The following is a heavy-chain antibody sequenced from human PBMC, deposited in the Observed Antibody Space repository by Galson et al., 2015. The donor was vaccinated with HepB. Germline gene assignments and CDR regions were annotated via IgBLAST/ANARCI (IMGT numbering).Heavy chain of an antibody. Sequence: SLRLSCAASGFTFSDYYMSWIRQAPGKGLEWVSFISRGDSNMYYADSVKGRFTISRDNAKNSLYLQMNSLRAEDTAVYYCARVEASDFWSGYYATSYYYYMDVWGKGTTVTVSS. D-gene: IGHD3-3*01. CDR3: ARVEASDFWSGYYATSYYYYMDV. V-gene: IGHV3-11*01. CDR1: GFTFSDYY. CDR2: ISRGDSNM. J-gene: IGHJ6*03.